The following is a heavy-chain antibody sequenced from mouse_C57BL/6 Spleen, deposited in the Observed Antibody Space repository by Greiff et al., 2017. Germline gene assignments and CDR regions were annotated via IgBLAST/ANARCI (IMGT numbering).Heavy chain of an antibody. V-gene: IGHV1-54*01. CDR1: GYAFTNYL. CDR3: ASGRLNYFDD. Sequence: QVQLMESGAELVRPGPSVKVSCKASGYAFTNYLIEWVKQRPGQGLEWIGVINTGSGGTNDNEKFKGKVTLTADKASRTAYMQLSSLTSEDSAVYIWASGRLNYFDDWGQGTSRTVAA. CDR2: INTGSGGT. D-gene: IGHD6-5*01. J-gene: IGHJ2*02.